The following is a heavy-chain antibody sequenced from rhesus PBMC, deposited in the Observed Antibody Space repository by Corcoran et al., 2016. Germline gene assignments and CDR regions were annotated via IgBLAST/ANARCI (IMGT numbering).Heavy chain of an antibody. Sequence: QVQLQESGPGLVKPSETLSLTCAVSGGSISRSNLWSWIRPPHGKGLEWIGYISGSSGSTYYNPSRKSRVTISKDTSKNQFSLKLSSVTAADTAVYYCARESSGYSYGLDSWGQGVVVTVSS. CDR3: ARESSGYSYGLDS. CDR2: ISGSSGST. D-gene: IGHD5-24*01. CDR1: GGSISRSNL. V-gene: IGHV4S19*01. J-gene: IGHJ6*01.